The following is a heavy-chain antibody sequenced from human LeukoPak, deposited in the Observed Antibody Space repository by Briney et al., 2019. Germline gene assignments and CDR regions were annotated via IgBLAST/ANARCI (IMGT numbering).Heavy chain of an antibody. J-gene: IGHJ5*02. CDR3: AKDLRYNFGYDYFDP. Sequence: PGGSLRLSCAASGFTFSSYAMTWVRQAPGKGLEWVSGISGSGGSTNYADSVKGRFTISRDNSKNTLYLQMSSLRAEDTAVYYCAKDLRYNFGYDYFDPWGQGTLVTVSS. CDR1: GFTFSSYA. V-gene: IGHV3-23*01. D-gene: IGHD5-18*01. CDR2: ISGSGGST.